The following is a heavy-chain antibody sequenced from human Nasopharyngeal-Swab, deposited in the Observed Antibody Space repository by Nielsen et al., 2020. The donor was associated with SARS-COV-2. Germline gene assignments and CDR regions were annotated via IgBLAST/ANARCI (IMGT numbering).Heavy chain of an antibody. J-gene: IGHJ4*02. Sequence: SETLSLTCTVSGGSISSGSYYWSWIRQPAGKGLEWIGRIYTSGSTNYNPSLKSRVTISLDTSKNQFSLKLSSVTAADTAVYYCARGVAGVSMIVVVLTGGSYHFDYWGQGTLVTVSS. CDR3: ARGVAGVSMIVVVLTGGSYHFDY. D-gene: IGHD3-22*01. V-gene: IGHV4-61*02. CDR2: IYTSGST. CDR1: GGSISSGSYY.